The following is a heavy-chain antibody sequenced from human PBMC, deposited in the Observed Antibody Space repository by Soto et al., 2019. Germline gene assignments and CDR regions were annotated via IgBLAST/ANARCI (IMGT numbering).Heavy chain of an antibody. J-gene: IGHJ6*02. CDR1: GGSISTYY. D-gene: IGHD2-2*01. CDR3: ARTGLLGYCSSTSCYGSYYGMDV. Sequence: SETLSLTCTVSGGSISTYYWSWIRQPAGKGLEWIGRIDTSGNTNYNPSLKSRVTISVDTSKNQFSLKLSSVTAADTAVYYCARTGLLGYCSSTSCYGSYYGMDVWGQGTTVTVSS. V-gene: IGHV4-4*07. CDR2: IDTSGNT.